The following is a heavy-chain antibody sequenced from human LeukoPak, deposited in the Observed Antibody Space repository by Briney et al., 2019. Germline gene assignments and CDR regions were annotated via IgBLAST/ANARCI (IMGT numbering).Heavy chain of an antibody. CDR2: FDPEDGET. CDR1: GYTLTELS. V-gene: IGHV1-24*01. D-gene: IGHD1-26*01. CDR3: ATAPRIETDSDY. J-gene: IGHJ4*02. Sequence: GASVKVSCKVSGYTLTELSMHWVRQAHGKGLEWMGGFDPEDGETIYAQKFQGRVTMTEDTSTDTAYMELSSLRSEDTAVYYCATAPRIETDSDYWGQGTLVTVSS.